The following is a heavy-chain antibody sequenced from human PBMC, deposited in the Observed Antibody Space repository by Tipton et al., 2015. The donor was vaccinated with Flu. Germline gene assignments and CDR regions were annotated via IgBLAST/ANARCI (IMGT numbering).Heavy chain of an antibody. CDR2: IYYSGST. CDR3: ARQGRREPPPNWYFDL. CDR1: GGSISSYY. D-gene: IGHD1-26*01. V-gene: IGHV4-59*08. J-gene: IGHJ2*01. Sequence: TLSLTCTVSGGSISSYYWSWIRQPPGKGLEWIGYIYYSGSTNYNPSLKSRVTISVDTSKNQFSLKLSSVTAADTAVYYCARQGRREPPPNWYFDLWGRGTLVTVSS.